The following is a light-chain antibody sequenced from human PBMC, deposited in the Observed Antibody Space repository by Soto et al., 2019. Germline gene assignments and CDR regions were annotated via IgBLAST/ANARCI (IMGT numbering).Light chain of an antibody. CDR3: QQRSNWPPIT. Sequence: ENMLTQAPGPLSLSPGERATLSRRASQSVSSSYLAWYQQKPGQAPWLLIYGAFNRAGGVPDRFSGSVSGTDFTLTISSLEPEDFAVYYCQQRSNWPPITFGQGTRLEIK. CDR1: QSVSSSY. V-gene: IGKV3D-20*02. CDR2: GAF. J-gene: IGKJ5*01.